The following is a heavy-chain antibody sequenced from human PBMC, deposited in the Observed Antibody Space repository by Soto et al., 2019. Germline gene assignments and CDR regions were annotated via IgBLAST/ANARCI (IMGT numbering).Heavy chain of an antibody. CDR3: ARAPLNYYGSGSYYIPNNWFDP. Sequence: PSETLSLTCAVYGGSFSGYYWSWIRQPPGKGLEWIGEINHSGSTNYNPSLKSRVTISVDTSKNQFSLKLSSVTAADTAVYYCARAPLNYYGSGSYYIPNNWFDPWGQGTLVTVSS. CDR2: INHSGST. CDR1: GGSFSGYY. D-gene: IGHD3-10*01. V-gene: IGHV4-34*01. J-gene: IGHJ5*02.